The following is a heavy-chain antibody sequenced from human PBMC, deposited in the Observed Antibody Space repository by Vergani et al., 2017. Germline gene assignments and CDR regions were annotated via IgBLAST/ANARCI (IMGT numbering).Heavy chain of an antibody. CDR3: TKGSRGYTGYFFDY. CDR2: IPYDGSNQ. D-gene: IGHD5-12*01. CDR1: GFSFSSYG. Sequence: QVQLVESGGGVVQPGRSLRLSCAASGFSFSSYGMFWVRQAPGKGLEWVAAIPYDGSNQYYADSVKGRFTISRDNSKNTLHLQMNSLRADDTAVYYCTKGSRGYTGYFFDYWGQGTLATVSS. J-gene: IGHJ4*02. V-gene: IGHV3-30*18.